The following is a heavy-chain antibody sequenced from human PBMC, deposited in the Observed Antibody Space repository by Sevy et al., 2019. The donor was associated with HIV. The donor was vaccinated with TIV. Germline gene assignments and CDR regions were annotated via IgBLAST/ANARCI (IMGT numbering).Heavy chain of an antibody. V-gene: IGHV5-51*01. CDR3: ARQGNYCSSTSCPGWWFDP. CDR1: GYSFTSYW. D-gene: IGHD2-2*01. Sequence: GESLKISCKGSGYSFTSYWIGWVRQMPGKGLEWMGIIYPGDSDTRYSPSFQGQVTISADKSISTAYLQRSSLKASDTAMYYCARQGNYCSSTSCPGWWFDPWGQGTLVTVSS. CDR2: IYPGDSDT. J-gene: IGHJ5*02.